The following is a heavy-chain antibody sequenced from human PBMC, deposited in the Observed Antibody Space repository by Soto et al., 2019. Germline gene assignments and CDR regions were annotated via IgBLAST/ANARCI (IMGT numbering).Heavy chain of an antibody. J-gene: IGHJ4*02. CDR1: GGSMSSNY. CDR2: IYYTGST. D-gene: IGHD4-17*01. Sequence: SETLSLTCTVSGGSMSSNYWTWIRQSPGKGLEWIGYIYYTGSTKYNPSLKSRVTISLDTSKNQFSLRLTSVTSADTAVYYCARGGSYGDFFDYGGQGAQVTVSS. V-gene: IGHV4-59*01. CDR3: ARGGSYGDFFDY.